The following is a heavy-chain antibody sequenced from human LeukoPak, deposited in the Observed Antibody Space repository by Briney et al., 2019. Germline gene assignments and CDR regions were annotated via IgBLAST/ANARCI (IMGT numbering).Heavy chain of an antibody. D-gene: IGHD6-13*01. CDR3: ARDLTSSWHAYYYYGMDV. J-gene: IGHJ6*02. CDR1: GFTFSNYA. V-gene: IGHV3-74*01. CDR2: VNSDGSST. Sequence: GGSLRLSCVASGFTFSNYAMHWVRQAQGKGLEWVSRVNSDGSSTSYADSVKGRFTISRDNAKNTLYLQMNSLRAEDTAVYYCARDLTSSWHAYYYYGMDVWGQGTTVTVSS.